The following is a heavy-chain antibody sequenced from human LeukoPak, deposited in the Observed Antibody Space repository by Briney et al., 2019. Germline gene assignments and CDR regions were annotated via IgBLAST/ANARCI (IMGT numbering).Heavy chain of an antibody. V-gene: IGHV1-2*02. J-gene: IGHJ6*03. CDR1: GYTFTGYY. CDR2: INPNSGGT. D-gene: IGHD3-10*01. CDR3: ARKESDYYYMDV. Sequence: ASVKVSCKASGYTFTGYYMHWARQAPGQGLEWMGWINPNSGGTNYAQKFQGRVTMTRDTSISTAYMELSRLRSDDTAVYYCARKESDYYYMDVWGKGTTVTVSS.